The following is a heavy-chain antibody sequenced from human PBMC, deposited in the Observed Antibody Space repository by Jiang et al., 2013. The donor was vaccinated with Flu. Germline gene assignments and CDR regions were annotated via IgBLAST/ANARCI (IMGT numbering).Heavy chain of an antibody. D-gene: IGHD4-17*01. V-gene: IGHV4-59*01. CDR3: AREGARAVFYGDPFYGYFDL. CDR2: SITVGST. Sequence: GSISSYYWSWIRQPPGRDWSGLGISITVGSTNYNPSLKSRVTISVDTSKNQXSLKLSSVTAADTAVYYCAREGARAVFYGDPFYGYFDLWGRGTLVTVSS. J-gene: IGHJ2*01. CDR1: GSISSYY.